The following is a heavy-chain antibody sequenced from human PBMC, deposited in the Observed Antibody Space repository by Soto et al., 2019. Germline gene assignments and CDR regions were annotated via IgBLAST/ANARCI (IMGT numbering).Heavy chain of an antibody. CDR1: GGSISSYY. CDR3: ARRRYYYGSGSYWFDP. D-gene: IGHD3-10*01. V-gene: IGHV4-59*08. J-gene: IGHJ5*02. CDR2: IYYSGST. Sequence: SETLSLTCTVSGGSISSYYWSWIRQPPGKGLEWIGYIYYSGSTNYNPSLKSRVTISVNTSKNQFSLKLSSVTAADTAVYYCARRRYYYGSGSYWFDPWGQGTLVTVSS.